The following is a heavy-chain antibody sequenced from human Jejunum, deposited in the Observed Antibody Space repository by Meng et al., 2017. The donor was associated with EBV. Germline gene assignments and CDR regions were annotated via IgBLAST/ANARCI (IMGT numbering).Heavy chain of an antibody. D-gene: IGHD3-22*01. CDR1: GLSFSYAW. CDR3: TTDTYYEKGFDP. V-gene: IGHV3-15*01. Sequence: LQLVESGEGLVKPWGSLRLSCAASGLSFSYAWMYGVRQAPGKWLEWVGRIKSKIDGETIDDAATVKGRFTISRDDSKNTLYLQMNSLRTEDTAVYYCTTDTYYEKGFDPWGQGTLVTVSS. J-gene: IGHJ5*02. CDR2: IKSKIDGETI.